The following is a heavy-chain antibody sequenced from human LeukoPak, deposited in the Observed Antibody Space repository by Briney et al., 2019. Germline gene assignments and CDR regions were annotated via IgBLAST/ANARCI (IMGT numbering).Heavy chain of an antibody. V-gene: IGHV3-21*06. Sequence: PGGSLRLSCAASGFTFDSYSLAWVRPAPGKGLEWVASIASSALYSYYSDLVKGRFTISRDYARTSLYLQMDTLSVEDTAVYYSAKENRAETDYWGQGALVTVSS. D-gene: IGHD3-10*01. CDR1: GFTFDSYS. CDR3: AKENRAETDY. J-gene: IGHJ4*02. CDR2: IASSALYS.